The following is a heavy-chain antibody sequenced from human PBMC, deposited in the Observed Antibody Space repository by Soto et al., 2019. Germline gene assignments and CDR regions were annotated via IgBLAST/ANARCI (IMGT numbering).Heavy chain of an antibody. CDR3: ARVRGNDFWSGYYKAWGYYYYMDV. D-gene: IGHD3-3*01. CDR2: MNPNSGNT. J-gene: IGHJ6*03. Sequence: ASVKVSCKASGYTFTSYDINWVRQATGQGLEWMGWMNPNSGNTGYAQKFQGRVTMTRNTSISTAYMELSSLRSEDTAVYYCARVRGNDFWSGYYKAWGYYYYMDVWGKGTTVTVSS. CDR1: GYTFTSYD. V-gene: IGHV1-8*01.